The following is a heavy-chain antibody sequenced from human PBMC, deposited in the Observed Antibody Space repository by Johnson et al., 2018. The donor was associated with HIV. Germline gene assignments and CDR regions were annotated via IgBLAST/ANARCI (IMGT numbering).Heavy chain of an antibody. J-gene: IGHJ3*02. D-gene: IGHD5-18*01. CDR3: TKDAHMVTPQRAFDI. V-gene: IGHV3-9*01. CDR1: GFRFDDYA. Sequence: VQLVESGGGLVQPGSSLILSCAASGFRFDDYAMHWVRQAPGKGLEWVSGISWNSANIGSAGSVKGRFTISRDNTKNSLYLQMNSLRPEDTALYYCTKDAHMVTPQRAFDIWGQGTMVTVSS. CDR2: ISWNSANI.